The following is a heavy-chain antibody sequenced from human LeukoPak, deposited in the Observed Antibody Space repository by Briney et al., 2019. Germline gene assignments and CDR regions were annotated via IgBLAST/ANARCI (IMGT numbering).Heavy chain of an antibody. CDR3: TTTIDDAFDI. Sequence: ASVKVSCKASGYTFTSYGISWVRRAPGQGLEWMGWISAYNGNTNYAQKLQGRVTMTTDTSTSTAYMELRSLRSDDTAVYYCTTTIDDAFDIWGQGTMVTVSS. CDR1: GYTFTSYG. J-gene: IGHJ3*02. D-gene: IGHD5-24*01. CDR2: ISAYNGNT. V-gene: IGHV1-18*01.